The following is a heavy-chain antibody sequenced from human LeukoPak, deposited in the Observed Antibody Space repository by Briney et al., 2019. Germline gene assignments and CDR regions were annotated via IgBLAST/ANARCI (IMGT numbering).Heavy chain of an antibody. D-gene: IGHD5-24*01. CDR2: IYYSGST. Sequence: SETLSLTCTVSGGSISSYYWSWIRQPPGKGLEWIGYIYYSGSTNYNPSLKSRVTMSVDTSKNQFSLKLSSVTAADTAVYYCASLGYRAYYFDYWGQGTLVTVSS. CDR1: GGSISSYY. J-gene: IGHJ4*02. CDR3: ASLGYRAYYFDY. V-gene: IGHV4-59*01.